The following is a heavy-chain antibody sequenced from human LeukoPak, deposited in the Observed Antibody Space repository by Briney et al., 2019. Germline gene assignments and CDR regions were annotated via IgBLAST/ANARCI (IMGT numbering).Heavy chain of an antibody. J-gene: IGHJ6*02. Sequence: PGGSLRLSCTASGFTFNSFWMTWVRQAPGKGLEWVSAISGSGGSTYYADSVKGRFTISRDNSKNTLYLQMNSLRAEDTAVYYCAKDGCSGGSCYVGYYYYGMDVWGQGTTVTVSS. D-gene: IGHD2-15*01. CDR1: GFTFNSFW. CDR2: ISGSGGST. CDR3: AKDGCSGGSCYVGYYYYGMDV. V-gene: IGHV3-23*01.